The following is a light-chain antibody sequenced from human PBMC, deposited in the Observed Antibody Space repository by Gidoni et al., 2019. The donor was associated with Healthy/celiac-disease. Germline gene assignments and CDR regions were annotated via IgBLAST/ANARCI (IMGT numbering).Light chain of an antibody. CDR3: QQYNSYSYT. J-gene: IGKJ2*01. CDR2: DAS. Sequence: DIQMTQSPSTLSASVGDRVTITCRASQSISSWLAWYQQKPVKAPKLLFYDASSLESGVPSRFSGSGSGTEFTLTISSLQPDDFATYYCQQYNSYSYTFGQGTKLEIK. CDR1: QSISSW. V-gene: IGKV1-5*01.